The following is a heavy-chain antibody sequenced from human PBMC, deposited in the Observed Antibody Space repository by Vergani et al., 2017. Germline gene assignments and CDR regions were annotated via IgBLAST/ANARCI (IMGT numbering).Heavy chain of an antibody. CDR3: AKASLDTAMVTFVDY. CDR2: ISWDAGST. V-gene: IGHV3-43*01. Sequence: EVQLVESGGGLVQPGGSLRLSCAASGFTFDDYTMHWVRQVPGKGLEWVSLISWDAGSTYYADSVKGRFTISRDNSKNSLYLQMNSLRTEDTALYYCAKASLDTAMVTFVDYWGQGTLVTVSS. J-gene: IGHJ4*02. D-gene: IGHD5-18*01. CDR1: GFTFDDYT.